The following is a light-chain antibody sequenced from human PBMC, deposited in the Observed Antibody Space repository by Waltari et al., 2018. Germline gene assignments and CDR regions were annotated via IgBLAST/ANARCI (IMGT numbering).Light chain of an antibody. CDR1: QGIRNY. CDR2: VAS. J-gene: IGKJ3*01. V-gene: IGKV1-6*01. Sequence: AIQLTQSPSSLSASVGDRVTISCRARQGIRNYLSWYQQRPGKAPKRLISVASSLESGVPSRFSGSGSGTEFTLTITGLQSEDFATYFCLQYYSDTFTFGPGTELVVK. CDR3: LQYYSDTFT.